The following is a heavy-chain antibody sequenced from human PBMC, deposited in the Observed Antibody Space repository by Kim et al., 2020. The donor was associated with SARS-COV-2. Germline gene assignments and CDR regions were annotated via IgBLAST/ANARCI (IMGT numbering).Heavy chain of an antibody. V-gene: IGHV3-48*02. J-gene: IGHJ4*02. CDR2: ITENGGGI. CDR1: GFTFNTYG. D-gene: IGHD2-21*02. Sequence: GGSLRLSCAASGFTFNTYGIHWVRQAPGKGLEWISYITENGGGIFYAHSVKGRFTISRDNAKSSLYLQTNSLRDEDTAVYYCATRMVTSFDYWGQGTLVTVSS. CDR3: ATRMVTSFDY.